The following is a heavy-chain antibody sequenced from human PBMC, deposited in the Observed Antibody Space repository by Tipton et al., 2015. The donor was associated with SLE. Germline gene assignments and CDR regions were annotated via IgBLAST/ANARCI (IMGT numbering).Heavy chain of an antibody. CDR2: IHHIGGT. V-gene: IGHV4-34*01. J-gene: IGHJ3*01. Sequence: TLSLTCAVYGVSTRDTNWSWIRQPPGKGLEWIGEIHHIGGTKYSPSLKSRVTISIDTSKNQFSLKLISVTAADTAVYYWAKHFGWSFDVWGQGTMGTVSS. D-gene: IGHD3-3*02. CDR1: GVSTRDTN. CDR3: AKHFGWSFDV.